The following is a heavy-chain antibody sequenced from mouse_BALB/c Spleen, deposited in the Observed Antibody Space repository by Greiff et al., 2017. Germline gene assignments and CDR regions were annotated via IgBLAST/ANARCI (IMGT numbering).Heavy chain of an antibody. CDR2: IDPETGGT. CDR3: TRQGGAGFAY. CDR1: GYTFTDYE. Sequence: QVQLQQSGAELVRPGASVTLSCKASGYTFTDYEMHWVKQTPVHGLEWIGAIDPETGGTAYNQKFKGKATLTADKSSSTAYMELRSLTSEDSAVYCCTRQGGAGFAYWGQGTLVTVSA. J-gene: IGHJ3*01. V-gene: IGHV1-15*01.